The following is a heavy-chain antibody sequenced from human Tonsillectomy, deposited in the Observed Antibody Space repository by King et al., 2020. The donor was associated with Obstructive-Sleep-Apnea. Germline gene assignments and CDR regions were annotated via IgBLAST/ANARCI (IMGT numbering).Heavy chain of an antibody. CDR1: GFTFSSYA. J-gene: IGHJ4*02. CDR2: ISGSGGST. Sequence: VQLVESGGGLVQPGGSLRLSCAASGFTFSSYAMSWVRQAPGKGLEWVSAISGSGGSTYYAESVKGRFTISRDNSKNTLYLQMNSLRAEDTAVYYCAKDYRFLEWLFQRGPIFDYWGQGTLVTVSS. D-gene: IGHD3-3*01. V-gene: IGHV3-23*04. CDR3: AKDYRFLEWLFQRGPIFDY.